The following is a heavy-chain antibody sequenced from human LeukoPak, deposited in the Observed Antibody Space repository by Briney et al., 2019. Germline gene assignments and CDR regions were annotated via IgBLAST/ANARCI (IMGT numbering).Heavy chain of an antibody. V-gene: IGHV1-2*02. J-gene: IGHJ4*02. Sequence: ASVKVSCKASRYTFTSYAIHWGRQAPGQGLEWMGSLTPSGGTNYPQKFQGRVAITWDTSITTAYSDLTRLTSDDPAAYYCARDRYGDGFAHLDYWGQGALVTVSS. CDR1: RYTFTSYA. CDR3: ARDRYGDGFAHLDY. CDR2: LTPSGGT. D-gene: IGHD5-24*01.